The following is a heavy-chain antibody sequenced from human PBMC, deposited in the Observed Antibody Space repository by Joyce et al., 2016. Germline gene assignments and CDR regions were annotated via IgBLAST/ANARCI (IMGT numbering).Heavy chain of an antibody. CDR1: CGSISGGAYY. Sequence: QVQLLESGPGLVQPSQTLSLTCTVSCGSISGGAYYWSWIRQHPEKGLEWIGYIYYSGSSYYNPVLKSRGRISVDTSKNHFSLELSSVTAADTAVYYCSRGRDYSNDLDSWGQGTLVTVSS. CDR2: IYYSGSS. J-gene: IGHJ4*02. V-gene: IGHV4-31*03. D-gene: IGHD4-11*01. CDR3: SRGRDYSNDLDS.